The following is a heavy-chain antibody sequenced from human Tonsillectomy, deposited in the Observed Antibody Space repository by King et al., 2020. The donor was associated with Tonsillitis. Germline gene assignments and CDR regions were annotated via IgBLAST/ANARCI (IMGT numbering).Heavy chain of an antibody. Sequence: VQLQESGPGLVKPSQTLSLTCTVSGGSISSGGYYWSWIRQHPGKGPEWIGYIYYSGSTYYNPSLKSRVTISVDTSKNQFSLKLSSVTAADTAVFYCARGRGSGSYSIEDFDYWGQGTLVTVSS. CDR2: IYYSGST. D-gene: IGHD3-10*01. J-gene: IGHJ4*02. CDR3: ARGRGSGSYSIEDFDY. V-gene: IGHV4-31*03. CDR1: GGSISSGGYY.